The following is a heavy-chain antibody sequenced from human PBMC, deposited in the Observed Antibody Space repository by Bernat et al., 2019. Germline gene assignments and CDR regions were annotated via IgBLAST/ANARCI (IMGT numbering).Heavy chain of an antibody. CDR2: ISYDGSNK. V-gene: IGHV3-30*18. Sequence: QVQLVESGGGVVQPGRSLRLSCAASGFTFSSYGMHWVRQAPGKGLEWVAVISYDGSNKYHADSVKGRFTISRDNSKNTLYLQMNSLRAEDTAVYYCAKDSYSYGYSDYWGQGTLVTVSS. D-gene: IGHD5-18*01. CDR1: GFTFSSYG. CDR3: AKDSYSYGYSDY. J-gene: IGHJ4*02.